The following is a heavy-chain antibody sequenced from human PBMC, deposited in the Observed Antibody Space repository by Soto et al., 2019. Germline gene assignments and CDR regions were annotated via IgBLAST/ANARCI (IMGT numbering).Heavy chain of an antibody. J-gene: IGHJ5*02. Sequence: MQMVESGGGSVQPGGSLRLSGAASGFPFSHYWMHWVRQTPGKGLVWVSRINPAGTITNYADSVEGRFPISRDNADSALFLPMSSLSAEDTAIYYCTSDTFGVRDTWGQGTLVTVSS. V-gene: IGHV3-74*01. CDR1: GFPFSHYW. D-gene: IGHD3-16*01. CDR3: TSDTFGVRDT. CDR2: INPAGTIT.